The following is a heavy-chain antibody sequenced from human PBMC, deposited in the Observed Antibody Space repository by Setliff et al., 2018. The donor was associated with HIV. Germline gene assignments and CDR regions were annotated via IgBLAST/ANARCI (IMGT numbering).Heavy chain of an antibody. J-gene: IGHJ4*02. CDR1: PYSFTNYW. Sequence: PGESLKISCQGSPYSFTNYWVGWVRQLPSNGLEWMGLIRPDDSDTIYSPSFQGQVTMSADKSISTAYLQWSSLEAPDTAMYYCARLSKYYDFWTPDSWGQGTLVTVSS. CDR3: ARLSKYYDFWTPDS. CDR2: IRPDDSDT. V-gene: IGHV5-51*01. D-gene: IGHD3-3*01.